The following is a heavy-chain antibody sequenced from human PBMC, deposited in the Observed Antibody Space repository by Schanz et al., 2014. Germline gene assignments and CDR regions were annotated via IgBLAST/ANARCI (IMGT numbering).Heavy chain of an antibody. Sequence: EVQLLESGGGLVRPGGSLRLSCAASGFTFSNYAMSWVRQAPGKGLEWVSGFIVDSGNTYYAGSVKGRFSISRDYSKNTLYLQMNSLRAEDTAVYYCAKDPSHGDYDYYFDYWGQGTLVTVSS. CDR2: FIVDSGNT. J-gene: IGHJ4*02. CDR3: AKDPSHGDYDYYFDY. CDR1: GFTFSNYA. D-gene: IGHD3-22*01. V-gene: IGHV3-23*01.